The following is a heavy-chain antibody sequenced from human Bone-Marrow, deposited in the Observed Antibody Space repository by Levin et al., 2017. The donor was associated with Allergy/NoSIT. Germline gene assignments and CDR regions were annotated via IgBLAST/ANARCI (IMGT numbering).Heavy chain of an antibody. J-gene: IGHJ5*02. V-gene: IGHV4-31*03. D-gene: IGHD3-10*01. CDR3: ARQHMVRASSWFDP. CDR2: IYYSGST. Sequence: SQTLSLTCTVSGGSISSGGYYWSWIRQHPGKGLEWIGYIYYSGSTYYNPSLKSRVTISVDTSKNQFSLKLSSVTAADTAVYYCARQHMVRASSWFDPWGQGTLVTVSS. CDR1: GGSISSGGYY.